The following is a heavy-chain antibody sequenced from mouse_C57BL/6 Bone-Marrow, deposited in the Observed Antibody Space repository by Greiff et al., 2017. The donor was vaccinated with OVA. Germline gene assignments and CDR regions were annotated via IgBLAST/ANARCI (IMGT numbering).Heavy chain of an antibody. D-gene: IGHD1-1*01. CDR3: ARGSFYYYGSSDYYAMDY. Sequence: QVQLQQPGAELVMPGASVKLCCKASGYTFTSYWMHWVKQRPGQGLEWIGEIDPSDSYTNYNQKFKGKSTLTVDKSSSTAYMQLSSLTSEDSAVYYCARGSFYYYGSSDYYAMDYWGQGTSVTVSS. CDR1: GYTFTSYW. CDR2: IDPSDSYT. J-gene: IGHJ4*01. V-gene: IGHV1-69*01.